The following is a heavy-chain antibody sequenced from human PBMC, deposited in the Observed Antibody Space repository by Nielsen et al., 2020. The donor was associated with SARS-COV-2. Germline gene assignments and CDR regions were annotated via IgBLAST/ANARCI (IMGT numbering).Heavy chain of an antibody. Sequence: GESLKTSCAASAFTFSTYWMHWVRQAPGQGLEWVANIRQDGSENYYVDSLKGRISISRDKAKNSMYLQMNSLRDEDTAVYYCAKELSTSYCSDATCLNSFDLWGQGTLVTVSS. D-gene: IGHD2-2*01. CDR2: IRQDGSEN. V-gene: IGHV3-7*04. CDR3: AKELSTSYCSDATCLNSFDL. J-gene: IGHJ5*02. CDR1: AFTFSTYW.